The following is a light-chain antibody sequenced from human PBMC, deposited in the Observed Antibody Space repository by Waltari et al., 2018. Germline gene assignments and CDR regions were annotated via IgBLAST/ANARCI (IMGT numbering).Light chain of an antibody. CDR3: MQSTQLPLA. CDR2: EVS. V-gene: IGKV2D-29*01. J-gene: IGKJ1*01. Sequence: EIVMTQTPLTLSVTPVQPASIFCRSRQCLLNIDGKTYLYWYVQKPGQPPQLLIHEVSNRFSGVPDRLSGSGSGTDFTLKISRVEAEDVGVYYCMQSTQLPLAFGQGTKVEIK. CDR1: QCLLNIDGKTY.